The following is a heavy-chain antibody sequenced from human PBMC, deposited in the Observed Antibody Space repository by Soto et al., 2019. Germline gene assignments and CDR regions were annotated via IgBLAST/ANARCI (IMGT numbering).Heavy chain of an antibody. CDR2: IKQDGSEK. CDR1: GFTFSSYW. J-gene: IGHJ4*02. Sequence: ESGGGLVQPGGSLRLSCAASGFTFSSYWMSWVRQAPGKGLEWVANIKQDGSEKYYVDSVKGRFTISSDNAKNSLYLQMNSLRAEDTAVYYCARADIVVVPAAVGYFDYWGQGTLVTVSS. CDR3: ARADIVVVPAAVGYFDY. D-gene: IGHD2-2*01. V-gene: IGHV3-7*03.